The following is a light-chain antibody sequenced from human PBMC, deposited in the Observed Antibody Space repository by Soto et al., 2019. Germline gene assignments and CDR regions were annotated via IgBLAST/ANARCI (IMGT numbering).Light chain of an antibody. CDR2: DVR. J-gene: IGLJ2*01. CDR3: SSYTTSSTLV. Sequence: QSVLTQPASVSGSLGQSITISCTGTSSDIGAYDYVSWYQQHPGKAPKLMIYDVRNLPSGVSDRFSVSKSGSTASLTISGLQADDECDYYCSSYTTSSTLVFGGGTKLTVL. V-gene: IGLV2-14*03. CDR1: SSDIGAYDY.